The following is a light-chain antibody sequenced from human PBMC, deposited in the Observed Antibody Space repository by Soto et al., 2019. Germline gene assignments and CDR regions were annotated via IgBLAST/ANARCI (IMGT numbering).Light chain of an antibody. CDR2: EVS. CDR3: SSYTSSKSVV. CDR1: SSDVGRYNY. V-gene: IGLV2-14*01. Sequence: QSVLTQPASVSGSPGQSITISCTGSSSDVGRYNYVSWYQQHPGKAPKLMTYEVSNRPSGVSIRFSGSKSGNTASLTISGLQAEDEADYYCSSYTSSKSVVFGGGTKVTVL. J-gene: IGLJ2*01.